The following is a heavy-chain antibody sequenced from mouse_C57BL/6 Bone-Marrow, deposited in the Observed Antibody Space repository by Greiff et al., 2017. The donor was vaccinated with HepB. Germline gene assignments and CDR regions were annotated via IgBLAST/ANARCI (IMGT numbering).Heavy chain of an antibody. J-gene: IGHJ4*01. V-gene: IGHV2-4*01. CDR1: GFSFTSYG. Sequence: QVQLQQSGPGLVQPSQSLSITCTVSGFSFTSYGVHWVRQPPGKGLEWLGVICSGGSTDYNAAFISRLSISKDNAKSQVFFKMNSLQADDTAIYYCAKNRRYYAMDYWGQGTSVTVSA. CDR3: AKNRRYYAMDY. CDR2: ICSGGST.